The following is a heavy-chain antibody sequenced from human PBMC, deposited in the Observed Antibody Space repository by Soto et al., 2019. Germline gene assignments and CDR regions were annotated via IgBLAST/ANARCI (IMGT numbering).Heavy chain of an antibody. CDR1: GYSFTSYW. D-gene: IGHD4-17*01. J-gene: IGHJ6*02. Sequence: GESLKISCKGSGYSFTSYWIGWVRQMPGKGLEWMGIIYPGDSDTRYSPSFQGQVTISADKSISTAYLQWSSLKASDTAMYYCATAPYLSTTVTDDYYYYGMDVWGQGTTVTVSS. CDR2: IYPGDSDT. V-gene: IGHV5-51*01. CDR3: ATAPYLSTTVTDDYYYYGMDV.